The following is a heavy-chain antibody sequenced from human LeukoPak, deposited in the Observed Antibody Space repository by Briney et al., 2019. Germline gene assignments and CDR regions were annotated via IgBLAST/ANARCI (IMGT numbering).Heavy chain of an antibody. V-gene: IGHV3-21*01. D-gene: IGHD3-16*01. CDR3: ARDPTSSWATAFDI. CDR2: ISSSYSYI. Sequence: KPGGSLRLSCAASGFTFSSYTMNWVRQAPGKGLEWVSSISSSYSYIYYADSVKGRFAISRDDAKNSLYLQMISLRAEDTAVYYCARDPTSSWATAFDIWGQGTTVTVSS. CDR1: GFTFSSYT. J-gene: IGHJ3*02.